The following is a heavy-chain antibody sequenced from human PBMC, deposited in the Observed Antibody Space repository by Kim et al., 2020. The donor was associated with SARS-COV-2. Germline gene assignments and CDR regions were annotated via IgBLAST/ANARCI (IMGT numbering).Heavy chain of an antibody. J-gene: IGHJ3*02. Sequence: GGSLRLSCAASGFTFDDYAMHWVRQAPGKGLEWVSGISWNSGSIGYADSVKGRFTISRDNATNSLYLQMNSLRAEDPALYYCANLDRWFGEFPDAFDIWG. CDR2: ISWNSGSI. CDR1: GFTFDDYA. D-gene: IGHD3-10*01. CDR3: ANLDRWFGEFPDAFDI. V-gene: IGHV3-9*01.